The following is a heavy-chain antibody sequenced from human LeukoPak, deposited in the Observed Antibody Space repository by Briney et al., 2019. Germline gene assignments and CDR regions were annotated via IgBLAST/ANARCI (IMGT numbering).Heavy chain of an antibody. CDR2: ITHSGSP. CDR1: SGSSSGYY. J-gene: IGHJ2*01. CDR3: ARGVDL. Sequence: SETLSLTCAVSSGSSSGYYWRWIRQPPGGGLEWLGEITHSGSPNYNPSLKSRVTISGDTSKKQFSLNLTSVTAADTGVYYCARGVDLWGRGTPVTVSS. V-gene: IGHV4-34*01.